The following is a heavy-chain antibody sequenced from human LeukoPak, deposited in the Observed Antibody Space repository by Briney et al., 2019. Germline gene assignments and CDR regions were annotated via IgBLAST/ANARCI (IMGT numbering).Heavy chain of an antibody. CDR3: ATQHSSGWYYYYYYGMDV. CDR1: GFTFSSYG. CDR2: ISYDGSNK. J-gene: IGHJ6*02. D-gene: IGHD6-19*01. V-gene: IGHV3-30*03. Sequence: PGRSLRLSCAASGFTFSSYGMHWVRQAPGKGLEWVAVISYDGSNKYYADSVKGRFTISRDNSKNTLYLQMNSLRAEDTAVYYCATQHSSGWYYYYYYGMDVWGQGTLVTVSS.